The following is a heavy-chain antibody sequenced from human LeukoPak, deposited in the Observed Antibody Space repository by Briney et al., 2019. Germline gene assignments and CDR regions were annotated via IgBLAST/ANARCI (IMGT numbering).Heavy chain of an antibody. Sequence: GGSLRLSCSASGFNFNYFAMSWVRQAPGKRLEWVSTIGDSGSGGSYADSVRGRFTISRDNSKNMVYLRMHSLRVDDSAVYYCSRIKYGGNSGYHFDYWGQGTLVTVSS. J-gene: IGHJ4*02. CDR1: GFNFNYFA. D-gene: IGHD4-23*01. CDR3: SRIKYGGNSGYHFDY. CDR2: IGDSGSGG. V-gene: IGHV3-23*01.